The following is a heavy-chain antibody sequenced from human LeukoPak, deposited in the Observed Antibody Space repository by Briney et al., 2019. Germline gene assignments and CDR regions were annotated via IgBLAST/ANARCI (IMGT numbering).Heavy chain of an antibody. V-gene: IGHV3-7*01. CDR2: IWQDGSDK. J-gene: IGHJ4*02. CDR3: ARDGWQTYFDY. CDR1: GFTFNTYW. Sequence: GGSLRLSCAASGFTFNTYWMSWVRQAPGKGLEGVANIWQDGSDKYYVDSVRGRFTISRDNAKNSLYLQMNSLRAEDTAVYYCARDGWQTYFDYWGQGTLVTVSS. D-gene: IGHD5-24*01.